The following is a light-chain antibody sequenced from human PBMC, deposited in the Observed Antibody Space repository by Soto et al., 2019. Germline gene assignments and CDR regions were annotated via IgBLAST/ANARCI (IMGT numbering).Light chain of an antibody. V-gene: IGLV2-14*01. CDR3: SSYTSSSTVV. CDR1: SSDGGGYNY. J-gene: IGLJ2*01. Sequence: QSALTQPASVSGSPGQLITISCTGTSSDGGGYNYVSWYQQHPGKAPKLMIYDVSNRPSGFSNRFSGSKSGNTASLTISGLQAEVEADYYCSSYTSSSTVVFGGGTQLTVL. CDR2: DVS.